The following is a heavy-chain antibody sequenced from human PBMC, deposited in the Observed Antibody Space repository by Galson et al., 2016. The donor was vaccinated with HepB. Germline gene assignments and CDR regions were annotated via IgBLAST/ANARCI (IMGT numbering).Heavy chain of an antibody. Sequence: SETLSLTCTVSGGSISSYYWSWIRQPPGKGLEWIGYIYYTGSTYYNPSLKSRATISVDTSKSQFSLKLSSVTAADTAVYYCAGPRITPDYWGRGTLVTVSS. CDR3: AGPRITPDY. V-gene: IGHV4-59*06. J-gene: IGHJ4*02. CDR1: GGSISSYY. D-gene: IGHD3-10*01. CDR2: IYYTGST.